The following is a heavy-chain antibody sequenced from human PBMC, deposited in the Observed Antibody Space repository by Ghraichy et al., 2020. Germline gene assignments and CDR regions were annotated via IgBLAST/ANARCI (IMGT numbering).Heavy chain of an antibody. CDR3: ALSLYDSSGYGAFDI. J-gene: IGHJ3*02. D-gene: IGHD3-22*01. Sequence: GGSLRLSCAASGFTFSSYAMSWVRQAPGKGLEWVSAISGSGGSTYYADSVKGRFTISRDNSKNTLYLQMNSLRAEDTAVYYCALSLYDSSGYGAFDIWGQGTMVTVSS. V-gene: IGHV3-23*01. CDR2: ISGSGGST. CDR1: GFTFSSYA.